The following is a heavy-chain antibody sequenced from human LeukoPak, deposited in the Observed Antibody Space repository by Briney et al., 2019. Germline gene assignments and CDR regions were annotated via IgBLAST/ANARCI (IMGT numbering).Heavy chain of an antibody. J-gene: IGHJ4*02. V-gene: IGHV1-2*06. CDR3: ARDLEITMIVVVTPSFDY. Sequence: ASVKVSCKASVYTFTGYYMHWVRQAPGQGLEWMGRINPNSGGTNYAQKFQGRVTMTRDTSISTAYMELSRLRSDDTAVYYCARDLEITMIVVVTPSFDYWGQGTLVTVSS. CDR1: VYTFTGYY. CDR2: INPNSGGT. D-gene: IGHD3-22*01.